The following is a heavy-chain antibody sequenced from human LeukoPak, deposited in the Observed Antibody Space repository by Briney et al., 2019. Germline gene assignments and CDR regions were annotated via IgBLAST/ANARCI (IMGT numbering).Heavy chain of an antibody. CDR2: IYTSGST. CDR1: GGSISSGSYY. J-gene: IGHJ5*02. V-gene: IGHV4-61*02. CDR3: ARVREQLWLPFQTYNWFDP. D-gene: IGHD5-18*01. Sequence: SETLSLTCTVSGGSISSGSYYWSWIRQPAGKGLEWIGRIYTSGSTNYNPSLKSRVTISVDTSKNQFSLKLSSVTAADTAVYYCARVREQLWLPFQTYNWFDPWGQGTLVTVSS.